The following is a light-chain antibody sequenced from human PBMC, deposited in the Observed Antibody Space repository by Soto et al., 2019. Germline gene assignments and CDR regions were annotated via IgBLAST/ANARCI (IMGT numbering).Light chain of an antibody. J-gene: IGLJ1*01. CDR1: SSDVGGYNY. V-gene: IGLV2-14*03. CDR3: CSYTSSSTPWV. CDR2: DVS. Sequence: QSALXQPASVSGSPGRSITISCTGTSSDVGGYNYVSWYQQHPGKAPKLMIYDVSDRPSGVSNRFSASKSGNTASLTISGLQAEDEADYYCCSYTSSSTPWVFGTGTKVTVL.